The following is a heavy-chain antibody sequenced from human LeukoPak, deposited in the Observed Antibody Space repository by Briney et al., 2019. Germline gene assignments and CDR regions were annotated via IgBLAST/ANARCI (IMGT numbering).Heavy chain of an antibody. J-gene: IGHJ4*02. V-gene: IGHV4-4*02. CDR1: GGFVSSTNW. D-gene: IGHD3-22*01. CDR2: VHLDGRT. Sequence: SETLSLTCGVSGGFVSSTNWWTWVRQPPGKGLEWIGEVHLDGRTNYNPSLESRVTISVDTSKNQFSLKLSSVTAADTAVYYCARGRGAYYDSSGPGDYWGQGTLVTVSS. CDR3: ARGRGAYYDSSGPGDY.